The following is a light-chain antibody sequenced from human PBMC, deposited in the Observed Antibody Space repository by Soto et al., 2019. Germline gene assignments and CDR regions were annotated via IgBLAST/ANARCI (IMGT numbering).Light chain of an antibody. Sequence: DIQMTQSPSSLSASVGYRVTITCRASQTISYYLNWYQQIPGKPPKLLIYAASSLQSGVPSRFSGSGSGTDFTLTISSLQPEDFAAYYCQQTYSSPQWTFGQGTKVDIK. CDR2: AAS. CDR3: QQTYSSPQWT. J-gene: IGKJ1*01. V-gene: IGKV1-39*01. CDR1: QTISYY.